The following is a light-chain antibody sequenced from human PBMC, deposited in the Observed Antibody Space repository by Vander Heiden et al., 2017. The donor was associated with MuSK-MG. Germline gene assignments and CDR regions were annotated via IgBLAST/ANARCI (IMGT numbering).Light chain of an antibody. V-gene: IGKV3-20*01. CDR2: GAS. CDR3: QRHGDSPLT. Sequence: EIVSTQSPGTLSLSPGERATLSCRASQSLSSSSLACYQQNPGQAPRLLIYGASSTATGLPDRFSGSASATDFTLTISILDPEDFAVYYCQRHGDSPLTFGQGTRLEIK. CDR1: QSLSSSS. J-gene: IGKJ1*01.